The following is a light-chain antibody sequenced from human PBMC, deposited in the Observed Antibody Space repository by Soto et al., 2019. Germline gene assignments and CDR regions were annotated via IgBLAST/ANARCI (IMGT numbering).Light chain of an antibody. CDR3: QQSYSTPRT. V-gene: IGKV1-39*01. CDR2: AAS. J-gene: IGKJ1*01. CDR1: QSISNY. Sequence: DIQMTQSPSSLSASVEDRVTITCRTSQSISNYLNWYQQKPGKAPTLLIYAASTLQTGVQSRFSGSGSGTDFILTISSLQPEDFATYYCQQSYSTPRTFGQGTKVEV.